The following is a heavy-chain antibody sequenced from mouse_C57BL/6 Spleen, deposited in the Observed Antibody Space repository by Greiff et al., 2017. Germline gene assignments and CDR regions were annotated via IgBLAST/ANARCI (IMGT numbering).Heavy chain of an antibody. CDR3: ARGALLRYWYFDV. Sequence: VKLMESDAELVKPGASVKISCKVSGYTFTDHTIHWMKQRPEQGLEWIGYIYPRDGSTKYNEKFKGKATLTADKSSSTAYMQLNSLTSEDSAVYFCARGALLRYWYFDVWGTGTTVTVSS. CDR2: IYPRDGST. V-gene: IGHV1-78*01. D-gene: IGHD1-1*01. CDR1: GYTFTDHT. J-gene: IGHJ1*03.